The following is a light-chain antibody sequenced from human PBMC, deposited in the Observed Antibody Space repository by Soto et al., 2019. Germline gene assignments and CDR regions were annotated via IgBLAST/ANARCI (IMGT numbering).Light chain of an antibody. Sequence: EIVLTQSPGTRSLSPGERATLSCRASQSVSRSYLAWYQQKPGQAPRLLIYGASSRVTGIPDRFSGSGSGTDFTLTISRLEPEDFVVYYCQQYGSAPWTFGQGTKVEI. CDR3: QQYGSAPWT. J-gene: IGKJ1*01. V-gene: IGKV3-20*01. CDR1: QSVSRSY. CDR2: GAS.